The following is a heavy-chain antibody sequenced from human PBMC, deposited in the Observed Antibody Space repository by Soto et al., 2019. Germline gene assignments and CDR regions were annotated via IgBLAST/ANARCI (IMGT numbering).Heavy chain of an antibody. CDR1: GYTFTDYG. J-gene: IGHJ4*02. Sequence: QVQLVQSGAEVKNPGASVKVSCKASGYTFTDYGISWVRQAPGQGLEWMGWISTHNGDTKYARNLQGRLIMTTDTSTPSAYMELTSLRSDDTAVYYCAREYCISTSCYGSDFWGRGTLVTVSS. CDR3: AREYCISTSCYGSDF. D-gene: IGHD2-2*01. CDR2: ISTHNGDT. V-gene: IGHV1-18*01.